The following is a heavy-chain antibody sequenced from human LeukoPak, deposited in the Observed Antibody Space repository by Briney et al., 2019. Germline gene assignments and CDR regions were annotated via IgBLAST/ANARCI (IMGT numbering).Heavy chain of an antibody. CDR1: GFTFSDYY. CDR2: ISSYTIT. Sequence: GGSLRLSCAASGFTFSDYYMSWIRQAPGKRLEWIAYISSYTITYYADFVKGRFTISRDNAKKSLDLQMNSLRAEDTAVYYCARSGHSNGWYYFDYWGLGALVTVSS. V-gene: IGHV3-69-1*01. CDR3: ARSGHSNGWYYFDY. D-gene: IGHD6-19*01. J-gene: IGHJ4*02.